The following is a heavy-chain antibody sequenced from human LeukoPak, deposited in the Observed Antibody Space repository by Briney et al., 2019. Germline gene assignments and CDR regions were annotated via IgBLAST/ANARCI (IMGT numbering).Heavy chain of an antibody. J-gene: IGHJ5*02. Sequence: SQTLSLTCTVSGGSISSGSYYWSWIRQPSGKRLEWIGRIYTSGSTNYNPSLKSRVTMSVDRSKNQFSLKLSSVPAADTAVYYCARAVGSSESNWFDPWGQGALVTVSS. D-gene: IGHD1-26*01. CDR3: ARAVGSSESNWFDP. V-gene: IGHV4-61*02. CDR1: GGSISSGSYY. CDR2: IYTSGST.